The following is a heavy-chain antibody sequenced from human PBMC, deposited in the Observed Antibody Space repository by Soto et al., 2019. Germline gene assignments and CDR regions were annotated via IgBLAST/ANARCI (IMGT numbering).Heavy chain of an antibody. J-gene: IGHJ4*02. D-gene: IGHD1-26*01. Sequence: QVQLVQSGAWVKKPGASVKVYCKASGYNFTLYAMHWLRQAPGQRHECMGWINACNGNTKYSQKFQGRVTTTRHTSVSTPYMEPNSRSSDAMAVSYFARGHRGSYVYDYCGQGTLVTFAS. V-gene: IGHV1-3*01. CDR1: GYNFTLYA. CDR2: INACNGNT. CDR3: ARGHRGSYVYDY.